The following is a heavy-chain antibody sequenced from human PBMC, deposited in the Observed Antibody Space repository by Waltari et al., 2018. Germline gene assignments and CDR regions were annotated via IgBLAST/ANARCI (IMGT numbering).Heavy chain of an antibody. D-gene: IGHD3-3*01. CDR1: GLPFSSYA. Sequence: QVQLVESGGGVVQPGRSLGLSCAASGLPFSSYAMHWVRRDPGKGLEWVAVISYDGSNKYYADSVKGRFTISRDNSKNTLYLQMNSLRAEDTAVYYCARGSGTVLRFLEWLSTFDYWGQGTLVTVSS. J-gene: IGHJ4*02. V-gene: IGHV3-30-3*01. CDR3: ARGSGTVLRFLEWLSTFDY. CDR2: ISYDGSNK.